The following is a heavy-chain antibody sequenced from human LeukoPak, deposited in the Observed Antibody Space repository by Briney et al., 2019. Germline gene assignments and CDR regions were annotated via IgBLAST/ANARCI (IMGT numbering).Heavy chain of an antibody. D-gene: IGHD6-19*01. J-gene: IGHJ4*02. CDR3: AKDPLMRYSSGWYCYFDY. V-gene: IGHV3-23*01. CDR1: GFTVSSNY. CDR2: ISGSGGST. Sequence: GGSLRLSCAASGFTVSSNYMSWVRQAPGKGLEWVSVISGSGGSTYYADSVKGRFTTSRDNSKNTLYLQMNSLRAEDTAVYYCAKDPLMRYSSGWYCYFDYWGQGTLVTVSS.